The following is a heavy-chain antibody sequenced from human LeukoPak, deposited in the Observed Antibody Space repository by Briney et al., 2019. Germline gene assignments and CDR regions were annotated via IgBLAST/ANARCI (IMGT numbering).Heavy chain of an antibody. CDR3: TTVWRY. D-gene: IGHD3-16*01. CDR1: GFTLRIYG. V-gene: IGHV3-15*01. CDR2: IKSKTAGGTT. Sequence: PGGSLRLSCAASGFTLRIYGMSWVRQAPGKGLEWVGHIKSKTAGGTTDYAAPVKGRFTISRDDSKNTLYLQMNSLKTEDTAVYYCTTVWRYWGQGTLVTVSS. J-gene: IGHJ4*02.